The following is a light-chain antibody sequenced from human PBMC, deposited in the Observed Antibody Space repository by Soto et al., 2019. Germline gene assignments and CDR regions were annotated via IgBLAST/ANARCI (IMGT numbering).Light chain of an antibody. V-gene: IGLV2-11*01. CDR1: SSDVGGYNY. CDR2: GVT. CDR3: CSYAGSFILV. J-gene: IGLJ2*01. Sequence: QSALTQPRSVSGSPGQSVTISCTGTSSDVGGYNYVSWYQQHPGKAPKLMIYGVTKRPSGVPDRFSGSKSGNTASLTISGLQAEDEADYYCCSYAGSFILVFGGGTKLTVL.